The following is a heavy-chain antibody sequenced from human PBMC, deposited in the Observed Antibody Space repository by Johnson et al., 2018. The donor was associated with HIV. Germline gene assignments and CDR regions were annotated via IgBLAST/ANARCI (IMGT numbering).Heavy chain of an antibody. CDR2: ISGSGGST. Sequence: VQLVESGGGVVKPGGSLRLSCAASGFTFSSYAMSWVRQAPGNGLEWVSAISGSGGSTYYADSVKGRFTISRDNSKNTLFLQMNSLRAEDTAVYYCARSGDSIGSFWAGGAFDIWGQGTMVTVSS. J-gene: IGHJ3*02. D-gene: IGHD3/OR15-3a*01. CDR3: ARSGDSIGSFWAGGAFDI. V-gene: IGHV3-23*04. CDR1: GFTFSSYA.